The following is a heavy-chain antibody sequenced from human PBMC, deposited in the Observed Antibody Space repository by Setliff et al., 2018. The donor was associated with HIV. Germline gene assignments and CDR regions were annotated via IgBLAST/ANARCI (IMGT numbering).Heavy chain of an antibody. J-gene: IGHJ4*02. CDR1: GVSFSSYY. Sequence: PSETLSLTCGVYGVSFSSYYWSWIRQSPGKGLEWIGEINHSGSTNYNPSLKSRVTISVDTSKNQFSLKLSSVNAADTAVYYCARAYISSSEYFDYWGQGTLVTVS. D-gene: IGHD6-6*01. CDR3: ARAYISSSEYFDY. V-gene: IGHV4-34*01. CDR2: INHSGST.